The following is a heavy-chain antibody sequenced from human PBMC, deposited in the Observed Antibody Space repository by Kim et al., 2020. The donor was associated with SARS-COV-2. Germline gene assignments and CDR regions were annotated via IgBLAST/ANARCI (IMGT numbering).Heavy chain of an antibody. D-gene: IGHD3-9*01. J-gene: IGHJ4*02. V-gene: IGHV1-3*01. CDR1: GYTFTNYG. CDR2: INADSGNT. Sequence: ASVKVSCKASGYTFTNYGLHWVRQAPGQRLEWMGRINADSGNTKYAQKYQGRVTITRDTSASTVYMELSSLTSEDADVDYCARPMTTAYYNMHYWGQGNL. CDR3: ARPMTTAYYNMHY.